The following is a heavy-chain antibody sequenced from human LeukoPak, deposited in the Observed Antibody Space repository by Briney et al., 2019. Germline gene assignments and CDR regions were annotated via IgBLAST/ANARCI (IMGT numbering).Heavy chain of an antibody. Sequence: GGSLRLSCAASGFTFSSYWMHWVRQAPGKGLVWVSRINSDGSSTSYADSVKGRFTISRDNAKNTLYLQMNSLGAEDTAVYYCARGRYCSGGSCLLINWFDPWGQGTLVTVSS. CDR3: ARGRYCSGGSCLLINWFDP. CDR2: INSDGSST. CDR1: GFTFSSYW. J-gene: IGHJ5*02. D-gene: IGHD2-15*01. V-gene: IGHV3-74*01.